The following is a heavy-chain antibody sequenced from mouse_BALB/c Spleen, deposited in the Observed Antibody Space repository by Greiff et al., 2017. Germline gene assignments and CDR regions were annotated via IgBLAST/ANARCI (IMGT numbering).Heavy chain of an antibody. CDR2: ISSGGSYT. CDR3: TRGGYYGNYYIDY. CDR1: GFTFSSYT. J-gene: IGHJ2*01. V-gene: IGHV5-6-4*01. D-gene: IGHD2-1*01. Sequence: EVHLVESGGGLVKPGGSLKLSCAASGFTFSSYTMSWVRQTPEKRLEWVATISSGGSYTYYPDSVKGRFTISRDNAKNTLYLQMSRLKSEDTAMYYCTRGGYYGNYYIDYWGQGTTLTVSS.